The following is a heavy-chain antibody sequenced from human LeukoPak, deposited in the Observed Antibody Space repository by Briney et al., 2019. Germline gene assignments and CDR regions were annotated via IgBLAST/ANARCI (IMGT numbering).Heavy chain of an antibody. V-gene: IGHV1-2*02. CDR2: INPNSGGT. CDR3: ARVIVGATNLLLYY. J-gene: IGHJ4*02. Sequence: ASVKVSCKASGYTFTGYYMQGVRQAPGEGFEWMAWINPNSGGTNYAQKFQGRVTMTRDTSISTAYMELSRLRSDDTAVYYCARVIVGATNLLLYYWGQGTLVTVSS. D-gene: IGHD1-26*01. CDR1: GYTFTGYY.